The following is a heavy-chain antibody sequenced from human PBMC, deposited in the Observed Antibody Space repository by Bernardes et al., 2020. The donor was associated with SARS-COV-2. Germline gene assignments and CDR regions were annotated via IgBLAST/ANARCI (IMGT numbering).Heavy chain of an antibody. J-gene: IGHJ6*02. CDR2: INAGNGNT. Sequence: ASVKVSCKASGYTFTSYAMHWVRQAPGQRLEWMGWINAGNGNTKYSQKFQGRVTITRDTSASTAYMELSSLRSEDTAVYYCARDYDILTGYYDPSRGMDVWGQGTTVTVSS. D-gene: IGHD3-9*01. CDR3: ARDYDILTGYYDPSRGMDV. V-gene: IGHV1-3*01. CDR1: GYTFTSYA.